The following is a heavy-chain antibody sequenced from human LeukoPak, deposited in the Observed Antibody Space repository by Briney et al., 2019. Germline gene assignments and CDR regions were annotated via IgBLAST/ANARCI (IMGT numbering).Heavy chain of an antibody. V-gene: IGHV3-23*01. CDR2: ISGSGGTGI. J-gene: IGHJ4*02. CDR3: AKDRPTWPIDY. Sequence: GGSLRLSCAASGFTFSSYAMSWVRQAPGKGLEWVSAISGSGGTGIYYADSVKGRFTISRDNSKNTLYLQMNSLRAEDTAVYYCAKDRPTWPIDYWGQGTLVTVSS. CDR1: GFTFSSYA. D-gene: IGHD5-12*01.